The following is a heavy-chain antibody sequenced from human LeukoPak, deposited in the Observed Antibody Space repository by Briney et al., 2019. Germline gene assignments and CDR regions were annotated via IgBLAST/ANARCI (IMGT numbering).Heavy chain of an antibody. Sequence: SETLSLTCAVYGGSFSGYYWSWLRQPPGKGLEWIGEINHSGSTNYNPSLKSRVTISVDTSKNQFSLKLSSVTAADTAVYYCARGGVVVVTATKKWYWYFDLWGRGTLVTVSS. CDR1: GGSFSGYY. D-gene: IGHD2-21*02. V-gene: IGHV4-34*01. J-gene: IGHJ2*01. CDR3: ARGGVVVVTATKKWYWYFDL. CDR2: INHSGST.